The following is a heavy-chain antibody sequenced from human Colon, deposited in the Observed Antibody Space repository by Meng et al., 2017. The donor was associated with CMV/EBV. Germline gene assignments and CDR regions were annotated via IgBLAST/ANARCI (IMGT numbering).Heavy chain of an antibody. V-gene: IGHV3-23*01. Sequence: GESLKISCAASGFTFSSYAMSWVRQAPGKGLERVAIISATGGNTYHADSVKGRFTISRDNSKNTLYLQMNSLRAEDTAIYYCAKTGSSSYYSSYYYYSMDVWGQGATVTVSS. CDR3: AKTGSSSYYSSYYYYSMDV. CDR2: ISATGGNT. D-gene: IGHD6-13*01. J-gene: IGHJ6*02. CDR1: GFTFSSYA.